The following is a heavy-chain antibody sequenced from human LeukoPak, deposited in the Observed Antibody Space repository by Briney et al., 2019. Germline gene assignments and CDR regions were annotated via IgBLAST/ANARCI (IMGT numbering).Heavy chain of an antibody. CDR1: AGTFSSYA. D-gene: IGHD6-19*01. Sequence: SVKVSCTGSAGTFSSYANTWVRQAPGQGLEWMGGIIPIFGTANYAQKFQGRVTMTTDASTSTAYMELRSLRSDDTAVYYCARDTAVADSDYWGQGTLVTVSS. CDR2: IIPIFGTA. CDR3: ARDTAVADSDY. J-gene: IGHJ4*02. V-gene: IGHV1-69*05.